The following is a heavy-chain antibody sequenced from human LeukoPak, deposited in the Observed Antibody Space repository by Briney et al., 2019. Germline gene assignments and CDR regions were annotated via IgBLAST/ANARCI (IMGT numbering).Heavy chain of an antibody. CDR1: GYTFTTYA. Sequence: ASVTVSCKASGYTFTTYAMNWVRQAPGQGLEWMGWINTYTGNPTYAQDFTGRFVFSLDTSVSTAYLQIYSLKAEDTAVYYCARLVAAGGSGPFDPWGQGTLVTVSS. CDR3: ARLVAAGGSGPFDP. V-gene: IGHV7-4-1*01. J-gene: IGHJ5*02. CDR2: INTYTGNP. D-gene: IGHD6-13*01.